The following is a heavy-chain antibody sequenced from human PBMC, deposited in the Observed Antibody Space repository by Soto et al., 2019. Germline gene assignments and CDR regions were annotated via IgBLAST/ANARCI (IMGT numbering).Heavy chain of an antibody. J-gene: IGHJ3*02. V-gene: IGHV4-31*03. CDR2: IYYSGST. CDR3: ASQVILSPDAFDI. CDR1: GGSISSGGYY. D-gene: IGHD2-21*01. Sequence: QVQLQESGPGLVNPSQTLSLTCTVSGGSISSGGYYWSWIRQHPGKGLERSGYIYYSGSTYYNPSIKSRVTISVDTSKNQFSLKLSSVTAADTAVYYCASQVILSPDAFDIWGQGTMVTVSS.